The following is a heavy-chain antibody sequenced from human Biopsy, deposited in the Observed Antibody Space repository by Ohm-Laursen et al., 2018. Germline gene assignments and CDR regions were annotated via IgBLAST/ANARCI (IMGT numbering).Heavy chain of an antibody. V-gene: IGHV4-61*01. D-gene: IGHD3-9*01. CDR1: GGSVSDSFHF. J-gene: IGHJ4*02. CDR3: ARHFESTAIFDY. Sequence: TLSLTCSVSGGSVSDSFHFWSWIRQLPGKGLEWIGNVYYSGTTNYNPSLKSRVTVSIDASKNQISLNLSSVTAADTAIYYCARHFESTAIFDYWGQGAPITVSS. CDR2: VYYSGTT.